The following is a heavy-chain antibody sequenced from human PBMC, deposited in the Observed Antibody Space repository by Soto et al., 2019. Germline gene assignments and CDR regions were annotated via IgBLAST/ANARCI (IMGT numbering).Heavy chain of an antibody. CDR2: IYYSGST. CDR1: GGSVSSGSYY. V-gene: IGHV4-61*01. J-gene: IGHJ6*02. CDR3: ARCTWAGSYSGSYYSVIDYYYYGMDV. D-gene: IGHD1-26*01. Sequence: PSETLSLTCTVSGGSVSSGSYYWSWIRQPPGKGLEWIGYIYYSGSTNYNPSLKSRVTISVDTSKNQFSLKLSSVTAADTAVYYCARCTWAGSYSGSYYSVIDYYYYGMDVWGQGTTVTVSS.